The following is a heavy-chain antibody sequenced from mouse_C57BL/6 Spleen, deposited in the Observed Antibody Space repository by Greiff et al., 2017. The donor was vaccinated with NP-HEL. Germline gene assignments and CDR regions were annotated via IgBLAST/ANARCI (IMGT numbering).Heavy chain of an antibody. D-gene: IGHD2-2*01. CDR2: INPNNGGT. CDR1: GYTFTDYN. CDR3: ASQIYYGYDGFAY. J-gene: IGHJ3*01. V-gene: IGHV1-22*01. Sequence: EVQLQQSGPELVKPGASVKMSCKASGYTFTDYNMHWVKQSPGKSLEWIGYINPNNGGTSYNQKFKGKATLTVNKSSSTAYMELRSLTSEDSAVYYCASQIYYGYDGFAYWGQGTLVTVSA.